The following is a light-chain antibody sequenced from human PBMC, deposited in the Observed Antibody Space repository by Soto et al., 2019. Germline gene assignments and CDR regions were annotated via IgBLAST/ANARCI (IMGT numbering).Light chain of an antibody. CDR2: SKN. CDR1: SSNIGSNT. V-gene: IGLV1-44*01. J-gene: IGLJ1*01. Sequence: QAVVTQPPSASGTPGQRVTISCSGSSSNIGSNTVNWYQHFPGTAPKLLVYSKNQRPSGVPDRFSGSKSGTSASLAISGLQSEDEADYYCAAWDDSLNGFVFGTGTKLTVL. CDR3: AAWDDSLNGFV.